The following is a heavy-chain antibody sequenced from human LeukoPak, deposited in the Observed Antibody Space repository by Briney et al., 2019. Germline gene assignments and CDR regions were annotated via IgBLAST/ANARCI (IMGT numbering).Heavy chain of an antibody. CDR2: ISAYNGDT. J-gene: IGHJ4*02. D-gene: IGHD2-15*01. CDR1: GYTFTSYG. CDR3: ARAARYCSGGSCSPTFDY. V-gene: IGHV1-18*01. Sequence: ASVKVSCKASGYTFTSYGISWVRQAPGQGLEWMGWISAYNGDTNYAQKLQGRVTMTTDTSTSTAYMELRSLRSDDTAVYYCARAARYCSGGSCSPTFDYWGQGTLVTVSS.